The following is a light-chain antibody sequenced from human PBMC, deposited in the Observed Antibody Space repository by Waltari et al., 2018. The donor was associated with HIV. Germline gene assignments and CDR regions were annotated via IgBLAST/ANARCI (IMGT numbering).Light chain of an antibody. J-gene: IGKJ1*01. CDR1: QSITNW. Sequence: DIQMTQSPSTLSASVGDRVTIICRASQSITNWLAWFQQKPGKAPKLLIYKASTLQSGVPSRFGGSGSGTEFTLTINSLQPDDFATYFCQQYNSYSWTFGQGTKVEVK. CDR3: QQYNSYSWT. CDR2: KAS. V-gene: IGKV1-5*03.